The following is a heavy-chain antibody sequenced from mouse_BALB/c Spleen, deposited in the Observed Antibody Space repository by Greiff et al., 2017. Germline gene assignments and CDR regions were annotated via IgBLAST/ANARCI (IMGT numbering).Heavy chain of an antibody. CDR2: IWAGGST. Sequence: QVQLKESGPGLVAPSQSLSITCTVSGFSLTSYGVHWVRQPPGKGLEWLGVIWAGGSTNYNSALMSRLSISKDNSKSQVFLKMNSLQTDDTAMYYCARDKGLREGYYAMDYWGQGTSVTVSS. D-gene: IGHD2-4*01. V-gene: IGHV2-9*02. CDR1: GFSLTSYG. J-gene: IGHJ4*01. CDR3: ARDKGLREGYYAMDY.